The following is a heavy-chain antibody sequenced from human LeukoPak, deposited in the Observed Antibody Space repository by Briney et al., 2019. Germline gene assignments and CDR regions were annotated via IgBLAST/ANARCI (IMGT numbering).Heavy chain of an antibody. Sequence: GGSLRLSCAASGFTFSNSWMSWVRQAPGKGLEWEAYIKKTGSETYYVDSVKGRFTITRDNARNSLFLQMNSLRAEDTAVYYCAREDGYCSGGNCYSYFDSWGQGTLVTVSS. CDR2: IKKTGSET. CDR3: AREDGYCSGGNCYSYFDS. V-gene: IGHV3-7*01. D-gene: IGHD2-15*01. CDR1: GFTFSNSW. J-gene: IGHJ4*02.